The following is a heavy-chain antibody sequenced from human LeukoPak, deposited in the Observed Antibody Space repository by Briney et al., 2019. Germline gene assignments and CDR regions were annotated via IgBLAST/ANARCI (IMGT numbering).Heavy chain of an antibody. Sequence: ASVKVSCKVSGYTLTELSMHWVRQAPGKGLEWMGWMNPYSGNTGYAQNFQGRITITRNTSISTAYMELSSLRSEDTAVYYCARTQQLVLRSPLDPWGQGTLVTVSS. D-gene: IGHD6-13*01. V-gene: IGHV1-8*03. J-gene: IGHJ5*02. CDR1: GYTLTELS. CDR3: ARTQQLVLRSPLDP. CDR2: MNPYSGNT.